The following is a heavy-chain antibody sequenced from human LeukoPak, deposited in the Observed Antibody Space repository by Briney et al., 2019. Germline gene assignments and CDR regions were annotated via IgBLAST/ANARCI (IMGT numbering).Heavy chain of an antibody. CDR1: GVSISWNNR. J-gene: IGHJ6*03. V-gene: IGHV4/OR15-8*01. CDR3: AISVGNYYYYYMDV. CDR2: INHSGST. D-gene: IGHD3-16*01. Sequence: PSETLSLTCGVSGVSISWNNRWSWIRQPPGKGLEWIGEINHSGSTNYNPSLKSRVTISVDTSKNQFSLKLSSVTAADTAVYYCAISVGNYYYYYMDVWGKGTTVTVSS.